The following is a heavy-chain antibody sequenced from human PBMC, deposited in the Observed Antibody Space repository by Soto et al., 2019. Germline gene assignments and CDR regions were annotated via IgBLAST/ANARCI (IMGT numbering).Heavy chain of an antibody. V-gene: IGHV1-8*02. Sequence: ASVNVSCKASGYTFTSYDINWVRQATGQGLEWMGWMNPNSGNTGYAQKFQGRVTMTRNTSISTAYMELSSLRSEDTAVYYCARKSGLYYYYGMDVWGQGTPVTSP. D-gene: IGHD3-10*01. CDR3: ARKSGLYYYYGMDV. J-gene: IGHJ6*02. CDR1: GYTFTSYD. CDR2: MNPNSGNT.